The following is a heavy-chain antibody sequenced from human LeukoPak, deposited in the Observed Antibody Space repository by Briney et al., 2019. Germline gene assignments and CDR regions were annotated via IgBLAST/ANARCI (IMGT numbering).Heavy chain of an antibody. Sequence: SGPALVKPTQTLTLTCTFSGFSLSTSGMCVSWIRQPPGKALEWLARIDWDDDKYYSTSLKTRLTISKDTSKNQVVLTMTNMDPVDTATYYCARIGRAYYYGSGSYEGPSDAFDIWGQGTMVTVSS. CDR1: GFSLSTSGMC. D-gene: IGHD3-10*01. CDR2: IDWDDDK. J-gene: IGHJ3*02. V-gene: IGHV2-70*11. CDR3: ARIGRAYYYGSGSYEGPSDAFDI.